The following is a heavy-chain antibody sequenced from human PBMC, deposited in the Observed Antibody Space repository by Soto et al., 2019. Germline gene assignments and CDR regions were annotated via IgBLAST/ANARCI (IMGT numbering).Heavy chain of an antibody. CDR1: GYTFTSYY. CDR2: INPSGGST. D-gene: IGHD3-10*01. Sequence: GASVKVSCKASGYTFTSYYMHWVRQAPGQGLGWMGIINPSGGSTSYAQKFQGRVTMTRDTSTSTVYMELSSLRSEDTAVYYCARVSGLSGSGSYYNARRFDYWGQATLVTVSS. J-gene: IGHJ4*02. CDR3: ARVSGLSGSGSYYNARRFDY. V-gene: IGHV1-46*01.